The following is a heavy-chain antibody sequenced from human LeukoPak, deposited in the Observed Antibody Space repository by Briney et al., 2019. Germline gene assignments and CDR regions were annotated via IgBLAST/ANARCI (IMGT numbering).Heavy chain of an antibody. CDR1: RDSISDYY. D-gene: IGHD1-14*01. CDR3: AEGYNPYYFDY. Sequence: PSETLSLTCTVSRDSISDYYWGWVRQPPGKGLEWIGYISYSGSTNYNPSLKSRVTISIDTSRNQFSLKLNSVTAADTAVYYCAEGYNPYYFDYWGQGALVTVSS. CDR2: ISYSGST. V-gene: IGHV4-59*03. J-gene: IGHJ4*02.